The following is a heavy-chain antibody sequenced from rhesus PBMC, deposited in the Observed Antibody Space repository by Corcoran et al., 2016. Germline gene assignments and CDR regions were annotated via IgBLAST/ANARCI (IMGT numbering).Heavy chain of an antibody. CDR3: ARRATAGNDY. Sequence: QVQLQESGPGLVKPSETLSLTCAVSGASISSYWWSWIRQPPGTGLEWIGEINGNSDNTSYNPTLKSLVTISKDASKNQFSLKLSSVTAADTAVYYCARRATAGNDYWGQGVLVTVSS. D-gene: IGHD6-25*01. V-gene: IGHV4-80*01. J-gene: IGHJ4*01. CDR1: GASISSYW. CDR2: INGNSDNT.